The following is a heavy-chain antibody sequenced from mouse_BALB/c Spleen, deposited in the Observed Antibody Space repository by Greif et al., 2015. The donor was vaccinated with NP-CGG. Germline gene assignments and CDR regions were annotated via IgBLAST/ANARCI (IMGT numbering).Heavy chain of an antibody. V-gene: IGHV1-14*01. CDR2: INPYNDGT. CDR3: ARPSAARLYYYAMDY. CDR1: GYTFTSYV. J-gene: IGHJ4*01. D-gene: IGHD6-1*01. Sequence: VQLQQSGPELVKPGASVKMSCKASGYTFTSYVMHWVKQKPGQGLEWIGYINPYNDGTKYNEKFKGKATLTSDKSSSTAYVELSSLTSEDSAVYFCARPSAARLYYYAMDYWGQGTSVTVSS.